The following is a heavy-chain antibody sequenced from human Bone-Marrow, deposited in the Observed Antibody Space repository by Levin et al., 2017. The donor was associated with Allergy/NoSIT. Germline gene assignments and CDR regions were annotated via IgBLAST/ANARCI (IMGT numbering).Heavy chain of an antibody. D-gene: IGHD5-24*01. CDR1: GGSITSASYC. V-gene: IGHV4-31*03. CDR2: LYDSGKT. CDR3: ARGGDGTKIDN. J-gene: IGHJ4*02. Sequence: PSETLSLTCTVSGGSITSASYCWSWIRQHPEKGLEWIGHLYDSGKTSYNPSLTSRVSMSVDTSKNQFSLEVNSVTAADTAVYYCARGGDGTKIDNWGQGTLVTVSS.